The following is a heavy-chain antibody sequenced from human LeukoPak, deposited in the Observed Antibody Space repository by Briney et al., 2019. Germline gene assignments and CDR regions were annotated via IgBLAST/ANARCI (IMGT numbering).Heavy chain of an antibody. J-gene: IGHJ4*02. CDR1: GGSISGYY. CDR3: ARGRGYDYVWGSYRRTLDY. V-gene: IGHV4-34*01. CDR2: INHSGST. Sequence: SETLSLTCTVSGGSISGYYWSWIRQPPGKGLEWIGEINHSGSTNYNPSLKSRVTISVDTSKNQFSLKLSSVTAADTAVYYCARGRGYDYVWGSYRRTLDYWGQGTLVTVSS. D-gene: IGHD3-16*02.